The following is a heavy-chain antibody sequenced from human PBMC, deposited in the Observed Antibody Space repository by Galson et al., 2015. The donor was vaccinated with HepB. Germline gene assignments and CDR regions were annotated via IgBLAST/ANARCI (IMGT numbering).Heavy chain of an antibody. CDR2: TSGSGDSK. CDR1: GFTFSSYA. V-gene: IGHV3-23*01. CDR3: ARHYSSGWSHFEY. J-gene: IGHJ4*02. Sequence: SLRLSCAASGFTFSSYAMSWVRQAPGEGLEWVSGTSGSGDSKYYADSVRGRFTISRDNSKNTLYLQMNSLRPEDTAVYYCARHYSSGWSHFEYWGQGTLVTVSS. D-gene: IGHD6-19*01.